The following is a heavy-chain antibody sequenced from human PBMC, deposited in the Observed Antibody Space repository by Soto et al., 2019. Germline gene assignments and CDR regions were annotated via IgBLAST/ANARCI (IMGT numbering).Heavy chain of an antibody. J-gene: IGHJ5*02. D-gene: IGHD4-17*01. CDR2: INPNSGGT. CDR1: GYTFTGYY. V-gene: IGHV1-2*04. CDR3: ATEVPYGNWFDP. Sequence: ASVKVSCKASGYTFTGYYMHWVRQAPGQGLEWMGWINPNSGGTNYAQKFQGWVTMTRDTSISTAYMELSSLRSEDTAVYYCATEVPYGNWFDPWGQGTLVTVSS.